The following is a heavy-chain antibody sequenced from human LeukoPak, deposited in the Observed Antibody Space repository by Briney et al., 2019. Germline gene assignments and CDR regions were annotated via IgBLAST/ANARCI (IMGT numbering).Heavy chain of an antibody. D-gene: IGHD6-13*01. CDR3: ARGGPQGQQLVL. V-gene: IGHV4-59*01. Sequence: SETLSLTCTVSGGSISSYYWSWIRQPPGKGLEWIGYIYYSGSTNYNPSLKSRVTISVDTSKNQFSLKLSSVTAADTAVYYCARGGPQGQQLVLWGQGPLVTVSS. J-gene: IGHJ4*02. CDR1: GGSISSYY. CDR2: IYYSGST.